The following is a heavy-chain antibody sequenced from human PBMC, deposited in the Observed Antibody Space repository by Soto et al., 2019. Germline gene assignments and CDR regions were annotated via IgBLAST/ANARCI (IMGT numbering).Heavy chain of an antibody. CDR1: GGTFSSYT. CDR2: IIPILGIA. J-gene: IGHJ6*03. Sequence: SVKVSCKASGGTFSSYTISWVRQAPGQGLEWMGKIIPILGIANYAQKFQGRVTITADKSTSTAYMELSSLRSEDTAVYYCASPRRNYYGSGSYYNGSNYYYYYMDVWGKGTTVTVSS. V-gene: IGHV1-69*02. D-gene: IGHD3-10*01. CDR3: ASPRRNYYGSGSYYNGSNYYYYYMDV.